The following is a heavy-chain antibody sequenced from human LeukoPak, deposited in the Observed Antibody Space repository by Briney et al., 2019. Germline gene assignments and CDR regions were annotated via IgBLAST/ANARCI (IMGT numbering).Heavy chain of an antibody. CDR1: GFTFTSSA. V-gene: IGHV1-58*02. CDR2: IVVGSGNT. CDR3: AADWVAAAGALRYYSYMDV. Sequence: SVKVSCKASGFTFTSSAMQWVRQARGQRLEWIGWIVVGSGNTNYAQKFQERVTITRDMSTSTAYMELSSLRSEDTAVYYCAADWVAAAGALRYYSYMDVWGKGTTVTVSS. J-gene: IGHJ6*03. D-gene: IGHD6-13*01.